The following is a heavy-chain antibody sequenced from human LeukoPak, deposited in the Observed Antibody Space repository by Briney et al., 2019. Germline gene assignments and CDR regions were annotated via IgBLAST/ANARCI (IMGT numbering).Heavy chain of an antibody. J-gene: IGHJ4*02. CDR3: ASGSGGWVAY. Sequence: SETLSLTCSVSGGSISSYYWGWIRQPPGKGLEWIGNIYNSGSTNYNPSLKSRVTISVDTSKNQFSLKLSSVTAADTAVYYCASGSGGWVAYWGQGTLVTVSS. V-gene: IGHV4-59*01. D-gene: IGHD6-19*01. CDR2: IYNSGST. CDR1: GGSISSYY.